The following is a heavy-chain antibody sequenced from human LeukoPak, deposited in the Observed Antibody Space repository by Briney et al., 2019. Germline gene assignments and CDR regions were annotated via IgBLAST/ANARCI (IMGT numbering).Heavy chain of an antibody. CDR3: ARGHRQVALYAFDV. CDR2: INHSGST. J-gene: IGHJ3*01. CDR1: GGSFSGHY. Sequence: PSETLSLTCAVYGGSFSGHYWSWIRQSPGKGLEWIGEINHSGSTSYNPSLESRVTMVVDTSKNQFSLKLTSVTAADTAVYYWARGHRQVALYAFDVWGRGTPVTVSS. D-gene: IGHD1-14*01. V-gene: IGHV4-34*01.